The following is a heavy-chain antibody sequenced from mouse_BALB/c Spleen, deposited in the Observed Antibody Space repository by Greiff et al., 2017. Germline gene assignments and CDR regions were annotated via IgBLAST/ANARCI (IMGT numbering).Heavy chain of an antibody. J-gene: IGHJ2*01. D-gene: IGHD1-1*01. CDR1: GYTFTSYW. CDR3: ARSGLLGVDY. Sequence: VHLVESGAELAKPGASVKMSCKASGYTFTSYWMHWVKQRPGQGLEWIGYINPSTGYTEYNQKFKDKATLTADKSSSTAYMQLSSLTSEDSAVYYCARSGLLGVDYWGQGTTLTVSS. V-gene: IGHV1-7*01. CDR2: INPSTGYT.